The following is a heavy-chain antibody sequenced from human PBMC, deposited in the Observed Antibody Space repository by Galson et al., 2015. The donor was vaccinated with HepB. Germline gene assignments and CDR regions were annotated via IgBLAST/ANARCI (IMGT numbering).Heavy chain of an antibody. CDR1: GFTFSSYS. V-gene: IGHV3-21*01. CDR2: ISSSSSYI. D-gene: IGHD1-1*01. Sequence: SLRLSCAASGFTFSSYSMNWVRQAPGKGLEWVSSISSSSSYIYYADSVKGRFTISRDNAKNSLYLQMNSLRAEDTAVYYCARDASYNWNWHAFDIWGQGTMVTVSS. J-gene: IGHJ3*02. CDR3: ARDASYNWNWHAFDI.